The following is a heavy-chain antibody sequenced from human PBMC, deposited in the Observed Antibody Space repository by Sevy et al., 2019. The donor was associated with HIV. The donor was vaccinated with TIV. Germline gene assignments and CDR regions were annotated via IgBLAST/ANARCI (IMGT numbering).Heavy chain of an antibody. Sequence: GGSLRLSCAASGLTFSNDNMNWVRQAPGKGLEWVSFISSESGYIYYADSVKGRFSISRDNAKNSLYLQMNSLRAEDTAGYYCARDGKVPVPGLYYFDYWGHGTLVTVSS. D-gene: IGHD6-19*01. J-gene: IGHJ4*01. CDR1: GLTFSNDN. CDR2: ISSESGYI. CDR3: ARDGKVPVPGLYYFDY. V-gene: IGHV3-21*01.